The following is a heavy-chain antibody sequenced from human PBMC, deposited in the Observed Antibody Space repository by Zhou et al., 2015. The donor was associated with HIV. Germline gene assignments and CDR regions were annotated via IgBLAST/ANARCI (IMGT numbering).Heavy chain of an antibody. Sequence: QVQLVQSGAEVKKPGSSVKVSCKASGGTFSTYGISWVRKAPGQGLEWMGGIIPVLGTTHYAQRFQGRVSITADRSTSTTYMELRSLRFDDTAVYYCARVFRGYCSGGRCYSFDYWGQGTLVTVSS. CDR1: GGTFSTYG. V-gene: IGHV1-69*06. J-gene: IGHJ4*02. D-gene: IGHD2-15*01. CDR3: ARVFRGYCSGGRCYSFDY. CDR2: IIPVLGTT.